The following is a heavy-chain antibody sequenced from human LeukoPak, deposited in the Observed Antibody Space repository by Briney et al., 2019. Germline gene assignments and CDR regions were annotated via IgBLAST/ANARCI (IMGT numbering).Heavy chain of an antibody. CDR2: IYPNSGGT. CDR1: GYTFTDYY. J-gene: IGHJ3*02. Sequence: ASVKVSCKASGYTFTDYYMHWGRPAPGQGLEWRGWIYPNSGGTNYAQKFQGRVTMTRYTSIATANMELSRLRSDDTAVYYCARWPVTGDDAFDICGQGTMVTVSS. CDR3: ARWPVTGDDAFDI. V-gene: IGHV1-2*02. D-gene: IGHD7-27*01.